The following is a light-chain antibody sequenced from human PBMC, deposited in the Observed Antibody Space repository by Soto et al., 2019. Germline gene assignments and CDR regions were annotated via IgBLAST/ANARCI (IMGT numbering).Light chain of an antibody. CDR2: EGF. CDR3: SSYAGSTTYV. J-gene: IGLJ1*01. V-gene: IGLV2-23*01. Sequence: QSALTQPPSVSGSPGQSITLSCTGTSNDVGTYNLVSWYQQHPGKAPKLIIFEGFKRPSGVSNRFSGSKSGNTASLTISGLQAEDEADYYCSSYAGSTTYVFGTATKVTVL. CDR1: SNDVGTYNL.